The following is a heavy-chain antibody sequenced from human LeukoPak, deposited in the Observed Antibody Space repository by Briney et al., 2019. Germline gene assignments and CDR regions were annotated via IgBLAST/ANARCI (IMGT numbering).Heavy chain of an antibody. J-gene: IGHJ4*02. CDR2: ISYDGSNK. D-gene: IGHD3-16*01. Sequence: GGSLRLSCAASGFTFSSYAMHWVRQAPGKGLEWVAVISYDGSNKYYADSVKGRFTISRDNSKSTLYLQMNSLRAEDTAVYYCARDLLVVWGGFDYWGQGTLVTVSS. CDR1: GFTFSSYA. CDR3: ARDLLVVWGGFDY. V-gene: IGHV3-30*04.